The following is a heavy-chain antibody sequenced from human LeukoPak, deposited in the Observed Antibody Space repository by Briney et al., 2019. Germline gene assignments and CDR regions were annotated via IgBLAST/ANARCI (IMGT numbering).Heavy chain of an antibody. J-gene: IGHJ4*02. CDR3: AKEVADTLYYFDY. V-gene: IGHV1-69*13. CDR2: IIPIFGTA. CDR1: GGTFSSYA. Sequence: VASVKVSCKASGGTFSSYAISWVRQAPGQGLEWVGGIIPIFGTANYAQKFQGRVTITADESTSTAYMELSSLRSEDTAVYYCAKEVADTLYYFDYWGQGTLVTVSS. D-gene: IGHD6-19*01.